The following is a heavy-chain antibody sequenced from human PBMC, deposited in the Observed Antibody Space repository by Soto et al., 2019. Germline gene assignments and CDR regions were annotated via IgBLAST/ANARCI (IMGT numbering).Heavy chain of an antibody. J-gene: IGHJ6*02. Sequence: AASVKVSCKASGGTFSGYAISWVRQAPGQGLEWMGGIIPIFGTANYAQKFQGRVTITADESTSTAYMELSSLRSEDTAVYYCARAILGGITIFGVVPHSYGMDVWGQGTTVTVSS. V-gene: IGHV1-69*13. CDR3: ARAILGGITIFGVVPHSYGMDV. CDR2: IIPIFGTA. D-gene: IGHD3-3*01. CDR1: GGTFSGYA.